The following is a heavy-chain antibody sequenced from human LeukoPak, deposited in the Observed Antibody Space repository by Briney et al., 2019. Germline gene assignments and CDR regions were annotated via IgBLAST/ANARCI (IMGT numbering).Heavy chain of an antibody. CDR2: INPNSGGT. CDR1: GYTFTGYY. CDR3: ARGSRGWYGRWFDP. J-gene: IGHJ5*02. D-gene: IGHD6-19*01. V-gene: IGHV1-2*02. Sequence: ASVKVSCKASGYTFTGYYMHWVRQAPGQGLEWMGWINPNSGGTNYAQKFQGRVTMTRDTSISTAYMELSRLRSDDTAVYYCARGSRGWYGRWFDPWGQGILVTVSA.